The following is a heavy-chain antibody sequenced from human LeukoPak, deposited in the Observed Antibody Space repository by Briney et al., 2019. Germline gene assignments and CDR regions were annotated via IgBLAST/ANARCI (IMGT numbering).Heavy chain of an antibody. CDR3: ARDMRIAARMGGY. CDR2: INPNSGGT. V-gene: IGHV1-2*02. Sequence: ASVKVSCKASGYTFTSYDINWVRQATGQGLEWMGWINPNSGGTNYAQKFQGRVTMTRDTSISTAYMELSRLRSDDTAVYYCARDMRIAARMGGYWGQGTLVTVSS. D-gene: IGHD6-6*01. J-gene: IGHJ4*02. CDR1: GYTFTSYD.